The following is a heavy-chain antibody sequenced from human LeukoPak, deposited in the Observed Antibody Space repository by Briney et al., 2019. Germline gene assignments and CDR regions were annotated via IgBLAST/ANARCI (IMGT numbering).Heavy chain of an antibody. Sequence: GASLQISSKGSGYTFTSYWIGWVRQMPGKGLEWMGVIYPGDSDTRYSPSFEGQVTISADKSISTAYLQWSSLKASDTAMYYCVRSATMGDLWGQGTLVTVSS. CDR1: GYTFTSYW. CDR3: VRSATMGDL. CDR2: IYPGDSDT. J-gene: IGHJ4*02. D-gene: IGHD5-12*01. V-gene: IGHV5-51*01.